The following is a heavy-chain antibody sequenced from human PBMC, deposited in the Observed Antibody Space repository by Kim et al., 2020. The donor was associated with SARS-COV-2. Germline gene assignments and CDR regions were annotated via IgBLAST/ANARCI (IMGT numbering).Heavy chain of an antibody. D-gene: IGHD5-12*01. CDR1: GFTFSSYA. CDR2: ISYDGSNK. CDR3: ARDPPTITGFDY. J-gene: IGHJ4*02. V-gene: IGHV3-30-3*01. Sequence: GGSLRLSCAASGFTFSSYAMHWVRQAPGKGLEWVAVISYDGSNKYYADSVKGRFTISRDNSKNTLYLQMNSLRAEDTAVYYCARDPPTITGFDYWGQGTLVTVSS.